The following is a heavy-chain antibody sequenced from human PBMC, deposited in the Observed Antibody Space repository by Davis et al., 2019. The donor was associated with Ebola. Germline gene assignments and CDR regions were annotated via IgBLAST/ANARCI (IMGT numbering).Heavy chain of an antibody. D-gene: IGHD2-21*01. CDR1: GFTVSNNY. J-gene: IGHJ5*02. CDR3: AKGEMAYHKWFDP. V-gene: IGHV3-66*02. CDR2: INNDGRS. Sequence: GESLKISCAASGFTVSNNYMSWVRKAPGEGLEWVSVINNDGRSYYADSVKGRFSISRDNSKNTVYLQMNGLRAEDTAVYYCAKGEMAYHKWFDPWGQGTLVTVST.